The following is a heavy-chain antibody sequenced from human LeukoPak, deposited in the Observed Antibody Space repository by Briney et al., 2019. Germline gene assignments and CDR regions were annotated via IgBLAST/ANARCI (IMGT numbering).Heavy chain of an antibody. V-gene: IGHV3-33*06. D-gene: IGHD5-18*01. J-gene: IGHJ3*02. CDR2: IWSDGSNK. Sequence: GGSVRLSCAASGFTFSSYGMHWVRQAPGQGLEWVAVIWSDGSNKYYAYSVKGRFTISRDNSKNTLYLQMNSLRADDTAVYYCAKGDTAMVLDAFDIWGQGTMVTVSS. CDR1: GFTFSSYG. CDR3: AKGDTAMVLDAFDI.